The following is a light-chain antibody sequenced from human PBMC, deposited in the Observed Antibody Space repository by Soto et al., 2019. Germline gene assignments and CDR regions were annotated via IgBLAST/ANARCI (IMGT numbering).Light chain of an antibody. J-gene: IGKJ5*01. CDR3: QQYGGSPPIT. CDR2: AAS. V-gene: IGKV3-20*01. Sequence: EVVLTQSPGTLSLSPGDRGTLSCRASQTVTSSYLAWYQQKFGQAPRLLIYAASTRATGIPDRFSGSGFGTDFTLTISRLEPEDSAVYYCQQYGGSPPITFGQGTRLE. CDR1: QTVTSSY.